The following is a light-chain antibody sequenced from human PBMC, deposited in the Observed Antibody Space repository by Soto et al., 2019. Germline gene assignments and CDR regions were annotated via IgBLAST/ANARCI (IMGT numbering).Light chain of an antibody. J-gene: IGKJ3*01. Sequence: EVLMTQSPATLSVSPGERATLSCRASQNIRTDLAWYQQKPGQAPRLLIYGASTRATGIPARFSGSGAGTDFTLTISSLQSEDFVVYYCQQYANWPPDTFGPGTKVDFK. CDR2: GAS. CDR1: QNIRTD. V-gene: IGKV3-15*01. CDR3: QQYANWPPDT.